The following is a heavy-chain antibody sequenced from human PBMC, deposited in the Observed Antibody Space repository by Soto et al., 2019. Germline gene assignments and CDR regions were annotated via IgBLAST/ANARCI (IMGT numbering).Heavy chain of an antibody. CDR1: GFSFSNYR. CDR3: ARDLFDS. CDR2: ISSSSSFR. Sequence: EVQMVEAGGGLVKPGGSLRLSCEVSGFSFSNYRMKWVRKAPGKGLEWVSSISSSSSFRYYAESVKGRFTISRDNAKNSLYLQMNSLIVEDTAVYYCARDLFDSWGQGTLVTVSS. V-gene: IGHV3-21*01. J-gene: IGHJ4*02.